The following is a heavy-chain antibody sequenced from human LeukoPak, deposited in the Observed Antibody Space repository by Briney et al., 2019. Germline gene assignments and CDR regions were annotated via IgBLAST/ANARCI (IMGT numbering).Heavy chain of an antibody. CDR1: GYTFTSYG. CDR2: ISAYNGNT. J-gene: IGHJ6*03. CDR3: ARGISRDIVATKAADYYMDV. Sequence: ASVKVSCKASGYTFTSYGISWVRHAPGQGLEWMGWISAYNGNTNYAQKPQGRVTMTTDTSTSTAYMELRSMRSDDTAVYYCARGISRDIVATKAADYYMDVWGKGTTVTVSS. V-gene: IGHV1-18*01. D-gene: IGHD5-12*01.